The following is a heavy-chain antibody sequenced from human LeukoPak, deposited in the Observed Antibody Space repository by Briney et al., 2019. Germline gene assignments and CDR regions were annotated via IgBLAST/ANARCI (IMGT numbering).Heavy chain of an antibody. CDR3: ARAPVGYCSSTSCPWYYFDY. V-gene: IGHV4-34*01. Sequence: SETLSLTCAVYGGSFSGYYWSWIRQPPGKGLEWIGEINHSGSTNYNPSLKSRVTISVDTSKNQFSLKLSSVTAADTAVYYCARAPVGYCSSTSCPWYYFDYWGQGTLVTVSS. CDR2: INHSGST. J-gene: IGHJ4*02. D-gene: IGHD2-2*01. CDR1: GGSFSGYY.